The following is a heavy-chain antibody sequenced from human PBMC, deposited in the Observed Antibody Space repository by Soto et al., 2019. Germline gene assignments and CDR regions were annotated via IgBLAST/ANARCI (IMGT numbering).Heavy chain of an antibody. CDR3: ARADRDIVVVPAAILVGYYGMDV. CDR1: GGTFSSYA. J-gene: IGHJ6*02. D-gene: IGHD2-2*01. V-gene: IGHV1-69*13. CDR2: IIPIFGTA. Sequence: SVKVSCKASGGTFSSYAISWVRQAPGQGLEWMGGIIPIFGTANYAQKFQGRVTITADESTSTAYMELSSLRSEDTAVYYCARADRDIVVVPAAILVGYYGMDVWGQGTTVTVSS.